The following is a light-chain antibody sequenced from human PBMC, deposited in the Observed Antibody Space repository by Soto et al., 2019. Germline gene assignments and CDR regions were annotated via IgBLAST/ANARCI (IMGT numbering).Light chain of an antibody. CDR3: QQYNSYPFT. V-gene: IGKV1-5*03. CDR1: QSISSS. J-gene: IGKJ3*01. Sequence: DIQMTQSPSTLSASVGARVTISCRASQSISSSLAWYQQKPGKAPNILINKASSLQGGVPSRFSGSGSGTECTLTISSLQPDDFATYYCQQYNSYPFTFGPGTKVDIK. CDR2: KAS.